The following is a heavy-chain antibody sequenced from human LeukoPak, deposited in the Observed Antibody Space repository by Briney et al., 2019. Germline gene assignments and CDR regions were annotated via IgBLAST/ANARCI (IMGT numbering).Heavy chain of an antibody. Sequence: SETLSLTCTVSGGSISSYYWSWIRQPPGRGLEWIGYIYYSGSTNYNPSLKSRATISVDTSKNQFSLKLSSVTAADTAVYYCARVKYGDYEVPYYMDVWGKGTTVTVSS. CDR1: GGSISSYY. D-gene: IGHD4-17*01. V-gene: IGHV4-59*01. CDR2: IYYSGST. CDR3: ARVKYGDYEVPYYMDV. J-gene: IGHJ6*03.